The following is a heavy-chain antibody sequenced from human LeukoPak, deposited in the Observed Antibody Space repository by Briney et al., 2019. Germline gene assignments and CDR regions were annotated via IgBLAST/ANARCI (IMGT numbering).Heavy chain of an antibody. CDR2: ITGYSSYI. V-gene: IGHV3-21*01. Sequence: GGSLRLSCAASGFTFSSYSMNWVRQAPGKGLEWVSSITGYSSYIYYGDSVKGRFTVSRDNAKNSLDLQMNSLRAEDTAVYYCARDRGYFDSWGQGTLVTVSS. J-gene: IGHJ4*02. CDR3: ARDRGYFDS. CDR1: GFTFSSYS.